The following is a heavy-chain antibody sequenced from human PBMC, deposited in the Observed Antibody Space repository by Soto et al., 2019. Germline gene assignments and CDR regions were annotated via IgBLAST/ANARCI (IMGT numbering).Heavy chain of an antibody. Sequence: QVQLVQSGAEVKKPGASVKVSCKASGYTFSNFGISWVRQAPGQALEWMGWISTYYGSTNYAQSFQDRVTMTSDTSARTVYLELRSLRFDDTAVYFCARDRGGLVGATWLTPNFDYWGQGTLVTVSS. J-gene: IGHJ4*02. CDR2: ISTYYGST. CDR1: GYTFSNFG. D-gene: IGHD1-26*01. CDR3: ARDRGGLVGATWLTPNFDY. V-gene: IGHV1-18*01.